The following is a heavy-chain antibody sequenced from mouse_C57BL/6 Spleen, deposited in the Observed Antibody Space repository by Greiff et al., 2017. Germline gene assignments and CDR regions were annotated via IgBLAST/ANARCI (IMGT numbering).Heavy chain of an antibody. Sequence: VQLQQPGAELVKPGASVKLSCKASGYTFTSYWMHWVKQRPGQGLEWIGMIHPKSGSTNYNEKFKSKATLTVDTSSSTAYMQLSSLTSEDSAVYYCAREDYSNWDAYWGQGTLVTVSA. D-gene: IGHD2-5*01. CDR3: AREDYSNWDAY. CDR2: IHPKSGST. V-gene: IGHV1-64*01. CDR1: GYTFTSYW. J-gene: IGHJ3*01.